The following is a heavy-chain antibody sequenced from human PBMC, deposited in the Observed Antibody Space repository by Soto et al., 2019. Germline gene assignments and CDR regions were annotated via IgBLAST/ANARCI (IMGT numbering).Heavy chain of an antibody. Sequence: SETLSLTCTVSGGSISSYYWSWIRQPPGKGLEWIGYIYYSGSTNYNPSLKSRVTISVDTSKNQFSLKLSSVTAADTAAYYCARDGYGSGSYYKWFDYWGQGTLVTVSS. CDR3: ARDGYGSGSYYKWFDY. CDR1: GGSISSYY. CDR2: IYYSGST. V-gene: IGHV4-59*01. J-gene: IGHJ4*02. D-gene: IGHD3-10*01.